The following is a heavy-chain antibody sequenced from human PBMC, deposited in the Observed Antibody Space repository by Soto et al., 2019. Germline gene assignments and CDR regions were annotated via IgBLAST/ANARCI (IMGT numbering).Heavy chain of an antibody. D-gene: IGHD5-18*01. V-gene: IGHV1-18*01. CDR3: ARCIQGDYYYGMDV. CDR2: INGDYGNT. CDR1: GYTFYSSS. J-gene: IGHJ6*02. Sequence: ASVKVSCKASGYTFYSSSISWVRQAPGQGLEWMGRINGDYGNTQYAQKFRGRVTMTTDTSTTTVYMELTNLRSDDTAVYYCARCIQGDYYYGMDVWGQGTTVTVSS.